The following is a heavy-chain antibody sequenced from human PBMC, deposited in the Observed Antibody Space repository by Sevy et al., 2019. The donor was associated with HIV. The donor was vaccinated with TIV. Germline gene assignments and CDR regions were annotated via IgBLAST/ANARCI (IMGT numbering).Heavy chain of an antibody. CDR1: GFTFDDYT. D-gene: IGHD1-26*01. CDR3: VKDRGGSYSFDY. V-gene: IGHV3-9*01. CDR2: ISWSSGNI. J-gene: IGHJ4*02. Sequence: SLRLSCAASGFTFDDYTMNWVRQAPGKGLEWVSGISWSSGNIAYADSVEGRFTISRDNAKNSLYLQMNSLRVEDTALYYCVKDRGGSYSFDYWGQGTLVTVSS.